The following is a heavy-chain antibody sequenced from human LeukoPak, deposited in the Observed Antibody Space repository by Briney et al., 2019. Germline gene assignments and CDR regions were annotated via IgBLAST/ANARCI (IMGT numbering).Heavy chain of an antibody. D-gene: IGHD5-18*01. CDR1: GASTASHY. Sequence: SETLSLTCTVSGASTASHYWTWLRQPPGKELGWIAYMFDTVSTKSNPSLKSRLTLSVDTSKKQLSLRLSSVTAADTAVYYCATIKRGSTYGYFDFWGQGIKVTVSS. CDR2: MFDTVST. CDR3: ATIKRGSTYGYFDF. V-gene: IGHV4-59*11. J-gene: IGHJ4*02.